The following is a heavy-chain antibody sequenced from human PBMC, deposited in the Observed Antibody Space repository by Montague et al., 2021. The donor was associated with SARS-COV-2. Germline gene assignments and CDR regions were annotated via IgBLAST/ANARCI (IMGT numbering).Heavy chain of an antibody. CDR1: GFTFSNYG. J-gene: IGHJ4*02. CDR2: ISSDSVGST. D-gene: IGHD3-22*01. CDR3: AKGSSGYPHYFDY. V-gene: IGHV3-23*01. Sequence: SLRLSCAASGFTFSNYGISWVRQAPGKGPEWVSAISSDSVGSTNYADSVWGRFTISRDNSKNTLYVQMNSLRAEDTAVYYCAKGSSGYPHYFDYWGQGTLVTVSS.